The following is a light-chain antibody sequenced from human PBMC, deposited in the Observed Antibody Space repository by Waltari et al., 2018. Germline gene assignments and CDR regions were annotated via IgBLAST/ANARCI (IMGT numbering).Light chain of an antibody. CDR3: YSTDSTGNLWV. Sequence: SYELTQPPSVSVSPGQTARIACAGDALPRTYVYWYQQKPGQAPKLVIYEYNTPPSGISVRFSASSSGTLATLSVAGAQIEDEADYYCYSTDSTGNLWVFGGVTKVNVL. V-gene: IGLV3-10*01. CDR1: ALPRTY. CDR2: EYN. J-gene: IGLJ3*02.